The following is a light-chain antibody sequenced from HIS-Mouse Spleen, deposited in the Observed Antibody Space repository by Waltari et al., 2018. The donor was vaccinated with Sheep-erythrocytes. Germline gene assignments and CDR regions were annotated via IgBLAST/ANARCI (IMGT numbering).Light chain of an antibody. CDR2: QDS. CDR1: KLGDQY. J-gene: IGLJ2*01. V-gene: IGLV3-1*01. Sequence: SYELTQPPSVSVSPGQTASITCSGDKLGDQYACWYQQKPGQSPVLVIYQDSKRPSGIAERFSGSNSGNTATLNISGSQAMDEADYYCQAWDSSIVVFGGGTKLTVL. CDR3: QAWDSSIVV.